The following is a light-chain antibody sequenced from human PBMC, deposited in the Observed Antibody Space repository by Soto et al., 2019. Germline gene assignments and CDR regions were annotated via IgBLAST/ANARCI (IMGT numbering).Light chain of an antibody. CDR2: DAS. J-gene: IGKJ2*01. Sequence: PGERATLSCRASQSVSSQLDWYQQKPGQAPRLLIYDASNRATGIPARLSGRGSGTDFTLTISSLEPEEFAVYYCQLYSNSPPMYTFGQGTKVDIK. V-gene: IGKV3-11*01. CDR1: QSVSSQ. CDR3: QLYSNSPPMYT.